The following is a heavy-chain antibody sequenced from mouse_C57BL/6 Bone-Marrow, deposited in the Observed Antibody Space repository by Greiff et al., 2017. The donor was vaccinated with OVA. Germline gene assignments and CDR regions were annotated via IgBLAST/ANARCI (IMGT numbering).Heavy chain of an antibody. CDR2: IYPRSGNT. D-gene: IGHD2-4*01. V-gene: IGHV1-81*01. CDR1: GYTFTSYG. Sequence: VQLQQSGAELARPGASVKLSCKASGYTFTSYGISWVKQRTGQGLEWIGEIYPRSGNTYYNEKFKGKATLTADKSSSTAYMELRSLTSEDSAVYFCAKGAGLRRGFDYWGQGTTLTVSS. J-gene: IGHJ2*01. CDR3: AKGAGLRRGFDY.